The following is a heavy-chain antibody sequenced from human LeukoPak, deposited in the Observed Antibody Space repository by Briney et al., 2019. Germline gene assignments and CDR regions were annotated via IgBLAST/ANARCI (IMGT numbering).Heavy chain of an antibody. J-gene: IGHJ4*02. CDR2: INYGGTT. D-gene: IGHD3-10*01. V-gene: IGHV4-39*01. CDR1: GGSISSSNYY. CDR3: ARYVVSGSGRFYFDY. Sequence: SETLSLTCTVSGGSISSSNYYWSWIRQPPGRELEWIASINYGGTTYYNPSLKSRVTISVDTSKNQFSLRLSSVTAADTAVYLCARYVVSGSGRFYFDYWGQGSLVTASS.